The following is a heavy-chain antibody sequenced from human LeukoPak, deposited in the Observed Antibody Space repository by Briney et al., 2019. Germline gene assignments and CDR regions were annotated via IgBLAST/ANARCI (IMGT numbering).Heavy chain of an antibody. J-gene: IGHJ4*02. CDR3: AKDGDTGGYSYFDY. D-gene: IGHD3-22*01. CDR1: GFTFSTYN. CDR2: ISSNGGST. Sequence: GGSLRLSCAASGFTFSTYNMNWVRQAPGKGLEYVSAISSNGGSTYYANSVKGRFTISRDNSKNTLYLQMNSLRPEDTALYYCAKDGDTGGYSYFDYWGQGTLVTVSS. V-gene: IGHV3-64*01.